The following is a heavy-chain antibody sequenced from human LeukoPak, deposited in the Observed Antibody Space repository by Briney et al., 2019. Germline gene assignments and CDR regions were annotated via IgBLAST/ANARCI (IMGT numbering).Heavy chain of an antibody. CDR1: GGSISSYY. D-gene: IGHD3-3*01. V-gene: IGHV4-38-2*02. J-gene: IGHJ4*02. Sequence: KPSETLSLTCTVSGGSISSYYWGWIRQPPGKGLEWIGSIYHSGSTYYNPSLKSRVTISVDTSKNQFSLKLSSVTAADTAVYYCARHISDDFWSGNDYWGQGTLVTVSS. CDR3: ARHISDDFWSGNDY. CDR2: IYHSGST.